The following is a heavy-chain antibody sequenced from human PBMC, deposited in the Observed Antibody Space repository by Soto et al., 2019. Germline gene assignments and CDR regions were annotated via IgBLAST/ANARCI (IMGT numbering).Heavy chain of an antibody. J-gene: IGHJ6*02. CDR2: IIPILGIA. Sequence: SVKVSCKASGGTFSSYTISWVRQAPGQGLERKGRIIPILGIANYAQKIQGRVTITADKSTNTAYMELSSLRSEDTAVYYCAVQQLVRGYYYYGMDVWGQGTTVTVSS. CDR1: GGTFSSYT. CDR3: AVQQLVRGYYYYGMDV. V-gene: IGHV1-69*02. D-gene: IGHD6-13*01.